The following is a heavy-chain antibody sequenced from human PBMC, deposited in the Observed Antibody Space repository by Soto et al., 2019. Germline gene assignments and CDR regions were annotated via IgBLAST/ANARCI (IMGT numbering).Heavy chain of an antibody. CDR1: GGSVNRGAYF. D-gene: IGHD2-2*01. V-gene: IGHV4-31*03. CDR2: IASSGTP. CDR3: ARQFCSTSCSRGGAFDI. Sequence: QVQLQESGPGLVKPSQTLSLTCSVSGGSVNRGAYFWSWIRHFPGKGLEWIGYIASSGTPYYSPSLESRVGISMDTSDNQFTLTLSSVSAADTAVYHCARQFCSTSCSRGGAFDIWGQGAMVTVS. J-gene: IGHJ3*02.